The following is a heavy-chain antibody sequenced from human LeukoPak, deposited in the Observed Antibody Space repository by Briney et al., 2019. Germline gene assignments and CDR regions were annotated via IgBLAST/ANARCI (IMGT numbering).Heavy chain of an antibody. CDR1: GFTFSKAW. Sequence: AGGSLRLSCAASGFTFSKAWMSWVRQAPGKGLEWVGRIKSKTEGGTTDYAAPVKGRFTISRDDSKSTVYLQMDSLKTEDTAVYYCTTRDGYPGEWGQGTLVTVSS. CDR3: TTRDGYPGE. V-gene: IGHV3-15*01. CDR2: IKSKTEGGTT. D-gene: IGHD5-24*01. J-gene: IGHJ4*02.